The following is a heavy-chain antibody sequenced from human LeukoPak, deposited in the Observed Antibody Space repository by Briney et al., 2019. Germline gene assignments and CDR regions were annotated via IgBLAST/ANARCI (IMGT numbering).Heavy chain of an antibody. CDR1: GFTFSSYW. J-gene: IGHJ4*02. CDR3: GGGLVRGPKDY. Sequence: GTLRLSSAASGFTFSSYWMSWVGQAPGNGLKWVTNIKQDRSEKVHMYSVKGRITISRDNAKNSLYLQMNSLRAEDTAMYYCGGGLVRGPKDYWGQGTLVTVSS. D-gene: IGHD3-10*01. V-gene: IGHV3-7*01. CDR2: IKQDRSEK.